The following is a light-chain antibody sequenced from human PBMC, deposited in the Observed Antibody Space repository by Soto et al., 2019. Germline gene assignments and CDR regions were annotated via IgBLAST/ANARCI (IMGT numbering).Light chain of an antibody. Sequence: EIVLTQSPATLSVSPGERVTLSCRASQSVSNDFLAWYQQKPGQAPRLLIYDASSRATGIPDRFSGGGSGTDFTLTISRLEPEDFAVYYCQQFSSYPLTFGGGTKVDIK. CDR1: QSVSNDF. J-gene: IGKJ4*01. CDR3: QQFSSYPLT. V-gene: IGKV3-20*01. CDR2: DAS.